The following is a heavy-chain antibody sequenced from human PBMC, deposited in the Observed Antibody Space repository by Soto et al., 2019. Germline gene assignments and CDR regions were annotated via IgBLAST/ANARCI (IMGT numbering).Heavy chain of an antibody. CDR3: ARGGNVVVVTAALDF. CDR2: VNPSGGHT. Sequence: QVQLVQSGAEVKKPGTSVKVSCKASGDTFTDYYIHWVRQAPGQGLEWMGTVNPSGGHTTYAQHFLGRMTMTRDTYTSTLYVELTSLTSEDTAVYYCARGGNVVVVTAALDFWGQGTLVTVSS. CDR1: GDTFTDYY. D-gene: IGHD2-21*02. J-gene: IGHJ4*02. V-gene: IGHV1-46*01.